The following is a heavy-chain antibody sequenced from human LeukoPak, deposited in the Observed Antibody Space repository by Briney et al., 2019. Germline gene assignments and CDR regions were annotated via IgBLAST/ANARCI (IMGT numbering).Heavy chain of an antibody. CDR1: GGSISSSSYY. V-gene: IGHV4-39*07. Sequence: PSETLSLTCTVSGGSISSSSYYWGWIRQPPGKGLEWIGSIYYSGSTYYNPSLKSRVAMSVDTSKSQFSLKLSSVTAADTAVYYCARSHYPSGWFDPWGQGTLVTVSS. J-gene: IGHJ5*02. CDR3: ARSHYPSGWFDP. D-gene: IGHD1-26*01. CDR2: IYYSGST.